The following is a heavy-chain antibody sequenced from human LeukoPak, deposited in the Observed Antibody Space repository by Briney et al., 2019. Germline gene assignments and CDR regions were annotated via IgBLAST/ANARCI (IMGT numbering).Heavy chain of an antibody. J-gene: IGHJ4*02. CDR2: ISASSGNT. CDR1: GFTFSSYA. CDR3: AKVPASRWFFDY. Sequence: PGGSLRLSCAASGFTFSSYAMSWVRQAPGRGLEWVSTISASSGNTFYVDSVKGRFTISRDSSKNTLYLQMNSLRAEDSAIYYCAKVPASRWFFDYWGQGTLVTVSS. D-gene: IGHD2-15*01. V-gene: IGHV3-23*01.